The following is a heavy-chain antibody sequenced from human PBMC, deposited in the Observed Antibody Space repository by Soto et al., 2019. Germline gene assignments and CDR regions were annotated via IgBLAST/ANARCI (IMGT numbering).Heavy chain of an antibody. CDR1: CGSIISSNW. V-gene: IGHV4-4*02. CDR3: ARSDGPPYSSGWYPLDYYGMDV. D-gene: IGHD6-19*01. CDR2: TYHSGST. Sequence: PSETLSLTCAFSCGSIISSNWWSWVRQPPGKGLEWIGETYHSGSTNYNPSLKSRVTISVDKSKNQFSLKLSSVTAADTAVYYCARSDGPPYSSGWYPLDYYGMDVWGQGTTVTVSS. J-gene: IGHJ6*02.